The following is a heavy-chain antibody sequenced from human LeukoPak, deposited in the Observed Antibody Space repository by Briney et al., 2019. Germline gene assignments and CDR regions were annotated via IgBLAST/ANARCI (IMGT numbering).Heavy chain of an antibody. CDR2: IYHSGST. Sequence: PSQTLSLTCAVSGGSISSGGYSWSWIRQPPGKGLEWIGYIYHSGSTYYNPSLKSRVTISVDRSKNQFSLKLSSVTAADTAVYYCARDTDYYGSGTGWFDPWGQGTLVTVSS. CDR1: GGSISSGGYS. D-gene: IGHD3-10*01. V-gene: IGHV4-30-2*01. J-gene: IGHJ5*02. CDR3: ARDTDYYGSGTGWFDP.